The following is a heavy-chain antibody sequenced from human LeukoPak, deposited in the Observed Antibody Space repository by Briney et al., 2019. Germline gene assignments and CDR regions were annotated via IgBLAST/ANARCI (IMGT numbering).Heavy chain of an antibody. V-gene: IGHV3-33*01. J-gene: IGHJ4*02. Sequence: HPGRSLRLSCAASGFSFSSYGMHWVRQAPGKGLEWVGVIWYDGNNKYYADSVKGRFTMSRDNSKNTLYLQMNSLRAKDTAVYYCARGSGGYYNYFDYWGQGTLVTVSS. D-gene: IGHD3-22*01. CDR2: IWYDGNNK. CDR1: GFSFSSYG. CDR3: ARGSGGYYNYFDY.